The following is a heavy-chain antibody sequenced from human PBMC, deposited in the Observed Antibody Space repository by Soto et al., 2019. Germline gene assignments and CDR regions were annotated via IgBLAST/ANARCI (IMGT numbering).Heavy chain of an antibody. V-gene: IGHV5-51*01. Sequence: GESLKISCKGSGYSFTYYWVGWVRQMPGKGLEWMRIIYPSDSDTRYSPSSQGQVTISADKSISTAYLQWSSPRASDTAMYYCARLRRGSSIKGDHYYMDVWGQGTTVTVSS. D-gene: IGHD2-2*01. CDR3: ARLRRGSSIKGDHYYMDV. CDR2: IYPSDSDT. CDR1: GYSFTYYW. J-gene: IGHJ6*02.